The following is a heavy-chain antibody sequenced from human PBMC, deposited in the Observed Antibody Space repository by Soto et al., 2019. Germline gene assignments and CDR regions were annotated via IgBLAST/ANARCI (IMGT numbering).Heavy chain of an antibody. CDR1: GFTISGYA. V-gene: IGHV3-64*01. Sequence: EVQLAESGGGLAQPGRSLRLSCAASGFTISGYAMDWIRQAREKGLEYVSGMSSNWGGTYYANCVQDRFTISRDNCKNAVDLQIDILSRGDMAVYYGAIRARPDFYYIDVSGKGTTVTVS. J-gene: IGHJ6*03. CDR2: MSSNWGGT. D-gene: IGHD6-6*01. CDR3: AIRARPDFYYIDV.